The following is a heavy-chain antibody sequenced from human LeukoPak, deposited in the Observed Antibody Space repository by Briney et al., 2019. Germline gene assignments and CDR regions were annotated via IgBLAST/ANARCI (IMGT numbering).Heavy chain of an antibody. Sequence: SETLSLTCTVSGGSISSYYWSWIRQPPGKGLEWIGSIYYSGSTYYNPSLESRVTISVDTSKNQFSLKLSSVTAADTAVYYCARESYDFWSGTASGFDPWGQGTLVTVSS. J-gene: IGHJ5*02. CDR3: ARESYDFWSGTASGFDP. CDR2: IYYSGST. D-gene: IGHD3-3*01. CDR1: GGSISSYY. V-gene: IGHV4-59*12.